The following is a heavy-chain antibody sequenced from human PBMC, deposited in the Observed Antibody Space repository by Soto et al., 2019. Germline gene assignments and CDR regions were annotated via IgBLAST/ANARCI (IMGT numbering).Heavy chain of an antibody. J-gene: IGHJ4*02. V-gene: IGHV4-31*03. D-gene: IGHD2-2*01. CDR3: ARGEVGSSTSCYPY. Sequence: QVQLQESGPGLVKPSQSLSLTCTVSGGSISSGGYYWSWIRQHPGKGLEWIGYIYYSGSTYYNPSLKSRVTISVDTSKNQFSLKLSSVTAADTAVYYCARGEVGSSTSCYPYWGQGTLVTVSS. CDR2: IYYSGST. CDR1: GGSISSGGYY.